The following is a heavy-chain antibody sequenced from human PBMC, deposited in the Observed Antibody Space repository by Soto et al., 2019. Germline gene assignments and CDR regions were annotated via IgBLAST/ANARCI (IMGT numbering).Heavy chain of an antibody. CDR2: LWYDGSNQ. CDR1: GFNFSLYG. D-gene: IGHD2-21*02. CDR3: ARGRWTANYYSCLDS. Sequence: QVQLVESGGGVVQPGRSLRLSCTASGFNFSLYGMHWVRQAPGKGLEWVGVLWYDGSNQFYADSVKGRFTFSRDNSKISLYLQVNSLRAEDTAMYSCARGRWTANYYSCLDSRGQATLVTVSA. J-gene: IGHJ5*01. V-gene: IGHV3-33*01.